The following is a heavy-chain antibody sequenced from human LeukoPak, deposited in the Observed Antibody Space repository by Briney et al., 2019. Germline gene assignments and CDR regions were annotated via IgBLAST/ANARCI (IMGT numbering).Heavy chain of an antibody. V-gene: IGHV4-59*01. CDR2: IYYSGST. CDR1: GGSISSYY. CDR3: ASRTYDSSGYYPWAFDI. Sequence: SETLSLTCTVSGGSISSYYWSWIRQPPGKGLEWIGYIYYSGSTNYNPSLKSRVTISVDTSKNQFSLKLSSVTAADTAVYYCASRTYDSSGYYPWAFDIWGQGTMVTVSS. J-gene: IGHJ3*02. D-gene: IGHD3-22*01.